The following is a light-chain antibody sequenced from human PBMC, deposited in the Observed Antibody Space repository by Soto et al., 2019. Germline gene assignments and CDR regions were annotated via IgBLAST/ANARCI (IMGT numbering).Light chain of an antibody. CDR1: QSVLYSSNNKNY. Sequence: DIVMTQSPESLAVSLGERATINCKSSQSVLYSSNNKNYLAWFQQKPGQPPKLLIYWASTRESGVPDRFSGSGSGTDFTLTISSLQAEDVAVYYCQQYFITPPWTFGQGTKVEIK. V-gene: IGKV4-1*01. CDR3: QQYFITPPWT. J-gene: IGKJ1*01. CDR2: WAS.